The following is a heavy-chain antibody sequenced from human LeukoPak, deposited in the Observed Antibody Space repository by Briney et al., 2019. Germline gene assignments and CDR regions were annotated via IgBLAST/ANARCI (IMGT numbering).Heavy chain of an antibody. J-gene: IGHJ4*02. D-gene: IGHD3-22*01. CDR2: IKGDGIST. CDR1: GFDFSSNW. Sequence: GGSLRLSCAASGFDFSSNWMHWVRHAPGQGLVWVSRIKGDGISTNYADSVKGRFTISRDNAKNSLYLQMNSLRAEDTAVYYCARGSTYYDSSGQVPFDYWGQGTLVTVSS. V-gene: IGHV3-74*01. CDR3: ARGSTYYDSSGQVPFDY.